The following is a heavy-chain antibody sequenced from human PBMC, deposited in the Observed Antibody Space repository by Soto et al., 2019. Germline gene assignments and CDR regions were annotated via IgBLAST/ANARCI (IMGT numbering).Heavy chain of an antibody. Sequence: QVQLQESGPGLVKPSETLSLTCTVSGGSIDSYYWTWIRQPPGKGLEWIGYVYYTGTTTYSPSLKTRVTISVXXSMNQISLKLSSVTAADTAFYYCARLGGYYQSLDTWGQGTLVTVSS. D-gene: IGHD3-22*01. CDR1: GGSIDSYY. CDR3: ARLGGYYQSLDT. CDR2: VYYTGTT. J-gene: IGHJ5*02. V-gene: IGHV4-59*08.